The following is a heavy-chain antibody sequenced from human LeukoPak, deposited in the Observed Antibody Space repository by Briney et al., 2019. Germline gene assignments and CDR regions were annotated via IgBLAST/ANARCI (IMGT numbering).Heavy chain of an antibody. CDR1: GGSIRRSSYY. CDR2: IFYSGNT. D-gene: IGHD6-19*01. CDR3: ASDAQGAGYFDY. V-gene: IGHV4-39*02. J-gene: IGHJ4*02. Sequence: SETLSPTCTVSGGSIRRSSYYWAWIRQPPGKGPEWIGSIFYSGNTYYNPSLKSRVSISVDASNHHFSLKLSSVTAADTAVYYCASDAQGAGYFDYWGQGTPVTVSS.